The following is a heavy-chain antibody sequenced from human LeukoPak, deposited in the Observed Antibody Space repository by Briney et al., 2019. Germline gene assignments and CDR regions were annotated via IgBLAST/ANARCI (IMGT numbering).Heavy chain of an antibody. CDR3: ASPGDSSGYYHDAFDI. V-gene: IGHV1-18*01. Sequence: GASVKVSCKASGYTFTSYGISWVRQAPGQGLEWMGWISAYNGNTNYAQKLQGRVTMTTDTSTSTAYMELRSLRSDDTAVYYCASPGDSSGYYHDAFDIWGQGTMVTVSS. CDR2: ISAYNGNT. D-gene: IGHD3-22*01. CDR1: GYTFTSYG. J-gene: IGHJ3*02.